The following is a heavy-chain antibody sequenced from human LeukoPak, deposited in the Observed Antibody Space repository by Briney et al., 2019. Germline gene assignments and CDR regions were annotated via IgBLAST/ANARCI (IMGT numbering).Heavy chain of an antibody. Sequence: PGRSLRLSCAASGFTFSSYGMHWVRQAPGKGLEWVAVIWHDGSNKYYADSVKGRFTISRDNSKNTLYLQMNSLRAEDTAVYYCARAVVTAIPYNWFDPWGQGTLVTVSS. CDR1: GFTFSSYG. D-gene: IGHD2-21*02. V-gene: IGHV3-33*01. J-gene: IGHJ5*02. CDR2: IWHDGSNK. CDR3: ARAVVTAIPYNWFDP.